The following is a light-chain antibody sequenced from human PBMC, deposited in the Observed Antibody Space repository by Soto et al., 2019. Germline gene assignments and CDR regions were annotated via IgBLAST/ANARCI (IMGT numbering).Light chain of an antibody. Sequence: EIVLTQSPGTLSLSPGERATLSCRASQNIAGIFLGWYQQRPGQAPRLLIYAASSRGTGIPDRFSGSGSGTDFTLTISGLETEDFAVYFCLHRNNWPPRFTFGPGTTVEVK. J-gene: IGKJ3*01. CDR2: AAS. CDR3: LHRNNWPPRFT. CDR1: QNIAGIF. V-gene: IGKV3D-20*02.